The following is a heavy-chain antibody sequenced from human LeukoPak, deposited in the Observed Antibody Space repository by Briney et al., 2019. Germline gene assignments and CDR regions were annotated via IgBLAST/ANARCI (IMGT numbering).Heavy chain of an antibody. CDR2: ISSSSSYI. D-gene: IGHD6-13*01. J-gene: IGHJ6*02. V-gene: IGHV3-21*01. CDR1: GFTFSSYS. Sequence: GGSLRLSCAASGFTFSSYSMNWVRQAPGKGLEWVSSISSSSSYIYYADSVKGRFTISRDNAKNSLYLQMNSLRAEDTAVYYCARGSSSQNYYYYYGMDVWGQGTAVTVSS. CDR3: ARGSSSQNYYYYYGMDV.